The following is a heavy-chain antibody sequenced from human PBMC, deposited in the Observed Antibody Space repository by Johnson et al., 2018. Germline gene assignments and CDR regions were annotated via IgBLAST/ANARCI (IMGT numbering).Heavy chain of an antibody. D-gene: IGHD1-26*01. Sequence: QVQLVQSGGGVVQPGRSLTLSCAASGFTFSHYAMHWVRQAPDKGLEWVAVIAYDGSNKYHADSVRGRFTISRDNSKNTLYLQMNSLRAEGTAVYYCARGTGDNYYYYDMDGWGKGTTVTVSS. J-gene: IGHJ6*03. CDR1: GFTFSHYA. CDR3: ARGTGDNYYYYDMDG. V-gene: IGHV3-30*04. CDR2: IAYDGSNK.